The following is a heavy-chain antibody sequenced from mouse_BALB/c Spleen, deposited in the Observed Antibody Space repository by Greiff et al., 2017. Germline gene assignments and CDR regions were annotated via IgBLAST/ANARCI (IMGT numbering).Heavy chain of an antibody. V-gene: IGHV5-17*02. J-gene: IGHJ3*01. D-gene: IGHD1-1*01. CDR3: ARNYGSSFAY. CDR1: GFTFSSFG. Sequence: EVKLMESGGGLVQPGGSRKLSCAASGFTFSSFGMHWVRQAPEKGLEWVAYISSGSSTIYYADTVKGRFTISRDNPKNTLFLQMTSLRSEDTAMYYCARNYGSSFAYWGQGTLVTVSA. CDR2: ISSGSSTI.